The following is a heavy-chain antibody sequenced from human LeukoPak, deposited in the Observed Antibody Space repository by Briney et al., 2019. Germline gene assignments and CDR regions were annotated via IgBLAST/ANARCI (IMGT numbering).Heavy chain of an antibody. Sequence: GGSLRLSCAASRFTFSRYSMNWVRQAPGKGLECFSSISTRSNYIYYADSVRGRFTISRDNAKNSLYLQMNSLRAEDTAVYYCARDYGDFRGYYYYNMDVWGQGTTVTVPS. CDR1: RFTFSRYS. CDR3: ARDYGDFRGYYYYNMDV. CDR2: ISTRSNYI. D-gene: IGHD4-17*01. J-gene: IGHJ6*02. V-gene: IGHV3-21*01.